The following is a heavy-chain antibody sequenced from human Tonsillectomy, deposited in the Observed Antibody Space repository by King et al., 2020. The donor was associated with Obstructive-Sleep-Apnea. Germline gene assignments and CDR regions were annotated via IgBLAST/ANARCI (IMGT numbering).Heavy chain of an antibody. J-gene: IGHJ4*02. CDR2: INPNSGGA. D-gene: IGHD6-13*01. CDR1: GYTFTDYY. V-gene: IGHV1-2*02. Sequence: VQLVESGAEVKKPGASVKVSCKASGYTFTDYYIHWVRQAPGLGLEWMGWINPNSGGASYSQKFQGRVTMTRDTSITTAYMELSTLRSDDTAVFYCARSIAAALTDYFDYWGQGTLVTVSS. CDR3: ARSIAAALTDYFDY.